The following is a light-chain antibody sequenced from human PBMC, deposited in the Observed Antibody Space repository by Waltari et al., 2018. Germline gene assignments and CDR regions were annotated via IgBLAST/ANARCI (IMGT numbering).Light chain of an antibody. CDR2: WAT. CDR3: QQYASTPRRT. V-gene: IGKV4-1*01. Sequence: DIVMTQSPRSLVLSLGERAAIRCKSSQSLFYNFNNKNYLAWYQQKPGQPPKLLIYWATTRESGVPDRFSGSGSGTDFTLTINNLQAEDVAEYFCQQYASTPRRTFGQGTKVEI. J-gene: IGKJ1*01. CDR1: QSLFYNFNNKNY.